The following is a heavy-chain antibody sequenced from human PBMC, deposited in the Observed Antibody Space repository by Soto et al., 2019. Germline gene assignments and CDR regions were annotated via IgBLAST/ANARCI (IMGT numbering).Heavy chain of an antibody. CDR1: GFTFDDYA. J-gene: IGHJ4*02. D-gene: IGHD5-12*01. CDR2: ISWNSGSI. Sequence: GGSLRLSCAASGFTFDDYAMHWVRQAPGKGLEWVSGISWNSGSIGYADSVKGRFTISRDNAKNSLYLQMNSLRAEDTALYYCAKGGSPGDIVATIMFWVDYWGQGTLVTVSS. CDR3: AKGGSPGDIVATIMFWVDY. V-gene: IGHV3-9*01.